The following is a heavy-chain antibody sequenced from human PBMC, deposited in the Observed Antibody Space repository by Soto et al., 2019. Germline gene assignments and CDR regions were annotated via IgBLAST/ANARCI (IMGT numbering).Heavy chain of an antibody. CDR1: GLTLQNYA. D-gene: IGHD3-10*01. V-gene: IGHV3-23*01. J-gene: IGHJ5*02. CDR3: AKGKSTGDIDWFDP. CDR2: LIGGHYGT. Sequence: LRLSCTASGLTLQNYAMAWVRQAPGKGLEWVSTLIGGHYGTAYSYSVKGRFTVSRDNSKNCLYLQMNSLGVEDTAMYFCAKGKSTGDIDWFDPWGQGSLVTVSS.